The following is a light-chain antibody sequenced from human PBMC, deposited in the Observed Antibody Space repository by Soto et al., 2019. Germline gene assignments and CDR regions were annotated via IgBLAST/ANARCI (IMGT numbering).Light chain of an antibody. CDR2: GES. CDR3: QQYNNWPRT. Sequence: ETVMTQSPATLSVSPGERATLSCRASQSISSDLAWYQQKPGQAPRLLIYGESTTTTGIPGRFSGSGSGRDFTLTISSLQSEDFAVYYCQQYNNWPRTFGQGTKLEIK. J-gene: IGKJ2*01. CDR1: QSISSD. V-gene: IGKV3-15*01.